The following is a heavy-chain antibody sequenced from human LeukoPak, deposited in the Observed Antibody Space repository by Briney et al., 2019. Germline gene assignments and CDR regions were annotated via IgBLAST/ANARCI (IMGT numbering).Heavy chain of an antibody. V-gene: IGHV3-21*01. CDR3: ARDSGMSWFDP. D-gene: IGHD3-10*01. Sequence: GGSLRLSCAASGFTFSSYSMNWVRQAPGKGLEWVSSISSSSSYIYYADSVKGRFTISRDNSKNTLYLQMNSLRAEDTAVYYCARDSGMSWFDPWGQGTLVTVSS. CDR1: GFTFSSYS. J-gene: IGHJ5*02. CDR2: ISSSSSYI.